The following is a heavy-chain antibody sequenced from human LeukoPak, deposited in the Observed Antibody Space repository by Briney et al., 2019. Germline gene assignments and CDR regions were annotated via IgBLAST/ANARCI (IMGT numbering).Heavy chain of an antibody. D-gene: IGHD3-9*01. CDR3: ARDLGGYDILTGSPG. J-gene: IGHJ4*02. Sequence: PGGSLRLSCAASGFTFSSYGMHWVRQAPGKGLEWVAVIWYDGSNKYYADSVKGRFTISRDNSKNTLYLQMNSLRAEDTAVYYCARDLGGYDILTGSPGWGQGTLVTVSS. CDR1: GFTFSSYG. CDR2: IWYDGSNK. V-gene: IGHV3-33*01.